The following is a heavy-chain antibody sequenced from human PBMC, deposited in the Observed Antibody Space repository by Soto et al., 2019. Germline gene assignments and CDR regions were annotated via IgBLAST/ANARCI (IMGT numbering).Heavy chain of an antibody. CDR3: ARDTCSGGSCFDY. D-gene: IGHD2-15*01. V-gene: IGHV4-61*01. CDR1: GDSVSSGSYY. Sequence: SETLSLTCTVSGDSVSSGSYYWSWIRQSPAKGLEWIGYIYYSGSTNYNPSLKSRVTISVDTSKNQFSLKLSSVTAADTAVYYCARDTCSGGSCFDYWGQGTLVTVSS. CDR2: IYYSGST. J-gene: IGHJ4*02.